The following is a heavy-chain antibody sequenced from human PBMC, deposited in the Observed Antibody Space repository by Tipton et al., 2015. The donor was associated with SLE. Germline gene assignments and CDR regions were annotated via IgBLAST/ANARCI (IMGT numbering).Heavy chain of an antibody. CDR1: GGSISSSSYY. J-gene: IGHJ4*02. D-gene: IGHD3-10*01. V-gene: IGHV4-61*02. CDR2: IYTSGST. CDR3: ARLGVTMVRGVREDYFDY. Sequence: TLSLTCTVSGGSISSSSYYWSWIRQPAGKGLEWIGRIYTSGSTYYNPSLKSRVTISVDTSKNQFSLKLSSVTAADTAVYYCARLGVTMVRGVREDYFDYWGQGTLVTVSS.